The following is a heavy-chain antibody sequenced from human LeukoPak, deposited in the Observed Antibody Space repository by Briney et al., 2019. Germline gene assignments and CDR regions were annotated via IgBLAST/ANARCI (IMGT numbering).Heavy chain of an antibody. Sequence: GGSLRLSCAASGFTFGSYGMHWVRQAPGKGLEWVSVISYHGINKYYAGSVKSRFTISRDNSKNTLYLQMNSLRAEDTAVYYCALNGREVPSGAFDIWGQGTMVTVSS. CDR3: ALNGREVPSGAFDI. J-gene: IGHJ3*02. D-gene: IGHD3-16*02. CDR2: ISYHGINK. CDR1: GFTFGSYG. V-gene: IGHV3-30*03.